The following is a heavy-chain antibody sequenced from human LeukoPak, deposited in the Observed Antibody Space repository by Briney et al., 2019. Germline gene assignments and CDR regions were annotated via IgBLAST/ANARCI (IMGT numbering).Heavy chain of an antibody. CDR3: ARVGIAGFDY. Sequence: PSETLSLTCTVSGGSISSYYWSWIRQPPGKELEWIGYIYYIGSTNYNPSLKSRVTISVDPSKNQFSLKLSSVTAADTAVYYCARVGIAGFDYWGQGTLVTVSS. J-gene: IGHJ4*02. V-gene: IGHV4-59*01. CDR2: IYYIGST. CDR1: GGSISSYY.